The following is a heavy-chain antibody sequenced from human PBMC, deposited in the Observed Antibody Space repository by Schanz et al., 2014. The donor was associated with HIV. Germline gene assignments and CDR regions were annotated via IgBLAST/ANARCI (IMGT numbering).Heavy chain of an antibody. CDR2: ISYDGSNK. Sequence: QVQLVESGGGVVQPGRSLRLSCAASGFTFSSYGKQWVRQAPGKGLEWVAFISYDGSNKYYADSVKGRFTISRDNSKNTLYLQMNSLRAEDTAVYYCAKGSSLWSFYSGMAFFLQGTTVTVSS. J-gene: IGHJ6*02. CDR3: AKGSSLWSFYSGMAF. D-gene: IGHD3-10*01. V-gene: IGHV3-30*18. CDR1: GFTFSSYG.